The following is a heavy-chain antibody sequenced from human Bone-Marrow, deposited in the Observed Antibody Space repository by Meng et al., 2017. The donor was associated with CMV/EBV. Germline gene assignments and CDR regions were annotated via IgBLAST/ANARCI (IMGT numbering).Heavy chain of an antibody. V-gene: IGHV4-34*01. CDR1: GGSFSGYY. J-gene: IGHJ6*02. D-gene: IGHD4-23*01. Sequence: SEPLSLTCAVYGGSFSGYYWSWIRQPPGKGLEWIGEINHSGSTNYNPSLKSRVTISVDTSKNQFSLKLSSVTAADTAVYYCARDNGGPYYYYGMDVWGQGTTVTVSS. CDR3: ARDNGGPYYYYGMDV. CDR2: INHSGST.